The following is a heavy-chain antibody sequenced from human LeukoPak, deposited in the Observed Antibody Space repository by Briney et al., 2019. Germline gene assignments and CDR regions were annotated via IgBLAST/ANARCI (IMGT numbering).Heavy chain of an antibody. CDR2: ISSSGNTI. D-gene: IGHD2-8*01. V-gene: IGHV3-48*01. CDR1: GFTFNTYS. CDR3: ARDRYATGGTVDY. Sequence: GGSLRLSCAASGFTFNTYSMNWVRQAPGKGLEWVSYISSSGNTIYYADSVKGRFTISRDNAKNSLYLQMNSLRAEDTAVYYCARDRYATGGTVDYWGQGTLVTVSS. J-gene: IGHJ4*02.